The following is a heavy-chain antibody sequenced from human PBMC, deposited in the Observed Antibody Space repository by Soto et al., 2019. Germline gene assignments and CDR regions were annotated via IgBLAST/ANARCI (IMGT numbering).Heavy chain of an antibody. CDR2: IKQDGSEK. D-gene: IGHD3-3*01. CDR3: ARPHYDFWSGYYYYFDC. Sequence: PGGSLRLSCAASGFTFSSYWMSWVRQAPGKGLEWVANIKQDGSEKYYVDSVKGRFTISRDNAKNLLYLQMNSLRAEDTAVYYCARPHYDFWSGYYYYFDCWGQGTLVTVSS. J-gene: IGHJ4*02. V-gene: IGHV3-7*01. CDR1: GFTFSSYW.